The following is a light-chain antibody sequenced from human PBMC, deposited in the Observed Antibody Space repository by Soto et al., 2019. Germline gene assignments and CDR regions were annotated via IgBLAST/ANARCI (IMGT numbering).Light chain of an antibody. CDR3: QSYNDWPFT. Sequence: EIVMTQSPATLSVSPGERVTLSCRATESLSTYLAWYQQKPGQAPRLLIYGASTKATGIPARFSGSGSPTDFTRTISSLQSEDFAVYYCQSYNDWPFTFGQGTKLEI. CDR1: ESLSTY. CDR2: GAS. V-gene: IGKV3-15*01. J-gene: IGKJ2*01.